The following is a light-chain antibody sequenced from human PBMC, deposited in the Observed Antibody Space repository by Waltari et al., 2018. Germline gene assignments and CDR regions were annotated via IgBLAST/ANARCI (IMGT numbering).Light chain of an antibody. J-gene: IGKJ1*01. V-gene: IGKV2-28*01. Sequence: DTVMTQSPLSLTVTPGEPASISCRSSQSLLHSNGYNYLDWYLQKSGQPPQLLIYLGSDRASGVPDRFSGSGSGTDFTLKISSVEAEDIGVYYCMQALHTPPAFGQGTRVEI. CDR1: QSLLHSNGYNY. CDR3: MQALHTPPA. CDR2: LGS.